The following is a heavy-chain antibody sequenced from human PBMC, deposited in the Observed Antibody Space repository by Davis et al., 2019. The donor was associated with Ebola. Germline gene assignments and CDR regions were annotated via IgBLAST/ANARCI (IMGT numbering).Heavy chain of an antibody. D-gene: IGHD3-3*01. CDR1: GFTFSSYA. J-gene: IGHJ4*02. Sequence: PGGSLRLSCAASGFTFSSYAMSWVRQAPGKGLEWVSAISGSGGSTYYADSVKGRFTISRDNSKNTLYLQMNSLRVEDTAVYFCAKEEARLLFDSYYFDFWGQGTLVTVSS. CDR2: ISGSGGST. V-gene: IGHV3-23*01. CDR3: AKEEARLLFDSYYFDF.